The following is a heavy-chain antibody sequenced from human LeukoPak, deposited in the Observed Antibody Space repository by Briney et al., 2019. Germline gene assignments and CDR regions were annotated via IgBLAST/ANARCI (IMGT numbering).Heavy chain of an antibody. D-gene: IGHD3-22*01. CDR1: GFTFSSYA. CDR2: ISGSGGST. V-gene: IGHV3-23*01. Sequence: GGSLRLSCAASGFTFSSYAMSWVRQAPGEGLEWVSAISGSGGSTYYADSVKGRFTISRDNSKNTLYLQMNSLRAEDTAVYYCAKPGTQYYYDSSGSYYFDYWGQGTLVTVSS. J-gene: IGHJ4*02. CDR3: AKPGTQYYYDSSGSYYFDY.